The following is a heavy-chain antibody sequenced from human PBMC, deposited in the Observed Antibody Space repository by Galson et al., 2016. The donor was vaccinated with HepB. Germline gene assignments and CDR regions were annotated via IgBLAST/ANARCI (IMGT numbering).Heavy chain of an antibody. CDR3: GRDDNTGSPNWLAP. CDR1: GFTFSGYW. Sequence: SLRLSCAASGFTFSGYWMTWVRQPPGKGPEWVANIKDDGSERYYVDSVKGRFTISRDNTKNLLYLQMSGLRAEDTAVYYCGRDDNTGSPNWLAPWGQGTLVTFSS. D-gene: IGHD1-26*01. V-gene: IGHV3-7*03. J-gene: IGHJ5*02. CDR2: IKDDGSER.